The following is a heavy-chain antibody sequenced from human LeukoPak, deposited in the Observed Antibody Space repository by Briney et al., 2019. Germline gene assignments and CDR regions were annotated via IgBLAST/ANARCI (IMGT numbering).Heavy chain of an antibody. V-gene: IGHV3-48*04. CDR3: ARDEKTTVTLDY. Sequence: HPGGSLRLSCAASGFTFSSHSMNWVRQAPGKGLEWVSYIGSSSGTIYYADSVKGRFTISRDNAKNSLYLQMDSLRAEDTAVYYCARDEKTTVTLDYWGQGTLVTVSS. CDR1: GFTFSSHS. D-gene: IGHD4-17*01. J-gene: IGHJ4*02. CDR2: IGSSSGTI.